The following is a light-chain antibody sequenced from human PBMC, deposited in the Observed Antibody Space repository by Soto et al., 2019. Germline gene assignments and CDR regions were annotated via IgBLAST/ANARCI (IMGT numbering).Light chain of an antibody. CDR2: GVY. CDR1: SDDIGTYEY. CDR3: SSYTSGSTLHWV. J-gene: IGLJ1*01. V-gene: IGLV2-14*01. Sequence: QSGQTHPASVSESPGHSIAISCTGSSDDIGTYEYISWHQHHPGKAPKLIIFGVYDRPSGVSDRFSGSKSGNTASLTIFGLQLEDEAVYYCSSYTSGSTLHWVFGTGTKVTVL.